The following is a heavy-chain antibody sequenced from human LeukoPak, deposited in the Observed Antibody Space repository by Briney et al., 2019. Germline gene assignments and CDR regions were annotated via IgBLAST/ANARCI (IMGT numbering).Heavy chain of an antibody. CDR1: GFTFSSYW. J-gene: IGHJ4*02. Sequence: GGSLRLSCAASGFTFSSYWMSWVRQAPGKGLEWVANIKQDGSEKYYVDSVKGRFTISRDNAKNSLYLQMNSLRAEDTAVYYRARASTIYGSGYYFDYWGQGTLVTVSS. CDR3: ARASTIYGSGYYFDY. CDR2: IKQDGSEK. D-gene: IGHD3-10*01. V-gene: IGHV3-7*01.